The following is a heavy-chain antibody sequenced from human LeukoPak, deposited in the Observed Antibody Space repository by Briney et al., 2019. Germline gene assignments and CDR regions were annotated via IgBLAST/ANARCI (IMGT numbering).Heavy chain of an antibody. CDR3: ARDLSSSAKTFLTGWFDP. Sequence: PSETLSLTCTVSGGSISSGGYYWSWIRQPPGKGLEWIGYIYHSGSTYYNPSLKSRVTISVDRSKNQFSLKLSSVTAADTAVYYCARDLSSSAKTFLTGWFDPWGQGTLVTVSS. J-gene: IGHJ5*02. V-gene: IGHV4-30-2*01. D-gene: IGHD6-6*01. CDR1: GGSISSGGYY. CDR2: IYHSGST.